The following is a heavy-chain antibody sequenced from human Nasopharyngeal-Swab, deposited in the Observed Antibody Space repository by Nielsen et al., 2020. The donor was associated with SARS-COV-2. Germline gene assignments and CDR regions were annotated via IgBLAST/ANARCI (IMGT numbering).Heavy chain of an antibody. J-gene: IGHJ4*02. D-gene: IGHD6-13*01. Sequence: KVSCKASGGTFSSYAISWVRQAPGQGLEWMGGIIPIFGTANYAQKFQGRVTITADESTSTAYMELSSLRSEDTAVYYCASGAGGIAALFRNYYFDYWGQGTLVTVSS. CDR2: IIPIFGTA. CDR3: ASGAGGIAALFRNYYFDY. CDR1: GGTFSSYA. V-gene: IGHV1-69*01.